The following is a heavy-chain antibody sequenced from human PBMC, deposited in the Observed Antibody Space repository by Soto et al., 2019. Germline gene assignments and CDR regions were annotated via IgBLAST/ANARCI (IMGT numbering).Heavy chain of an antibody. V-gene: IGHV1-69*06. CDR3: ASKAACGGDCYAFDS. Sequence: QVYLVQSGAEVKKPGSSVKISCKASGGIFSSNTINWVRQAAGQGLEWMGGIIPLFGTANYAEKFQDRVTITADKSTKTEYMELTSLRSEDTAVYYCASKAACGGDCYAFDSWGQGTLVTVSS. CDR1: GGIFSSNT. D-gene: IGHD2-21*02. CDR2: IIPLFGTA. J-gene: IGHJ4*02.